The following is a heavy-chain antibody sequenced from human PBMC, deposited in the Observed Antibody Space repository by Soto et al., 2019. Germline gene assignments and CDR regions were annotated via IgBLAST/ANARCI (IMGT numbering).Heavy chain of an antibody. CDR1: GGSISSGDYY. J-gene: IGHJ4*02. CDR2: IYYSGST. CDR3: ATRRSMVRGVRPFDY. D-gene: IGHD3-10*01. V-gene: IGHV4-30-4*01. Sequence: SETLSLTCTVSGGSISSGDYYWSWIRQPPGKGLEWIGYIYYSGSTYYNPSLKSRVTISVDTSKNQFSLKLSSVTAADTAVYYCATRRSMVRGVRPFDYWGQGTLVTVSS.